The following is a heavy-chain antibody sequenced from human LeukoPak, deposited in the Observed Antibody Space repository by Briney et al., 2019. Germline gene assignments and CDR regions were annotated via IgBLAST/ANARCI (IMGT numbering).Heavy chain of an antibody. CDR2: INWNGGST. D-gene: IGHD6-19*01. CDR3: ARLGISVSGGGAYYFDN. J-gene: IGHJ4*02. V-gene: IGHV3-20*04. Sequence: PEGSLRLSCAASGFTFDDYGKSWVRQAPGKGLEWLSGINWNGGSTNYADSVKGRFTISRDNAKNSLYLQMNSLRAEDTALYYCARLGISVSGGGAYYFDNWGQGTLVTVSS. CDR1: GFTFDDYG.